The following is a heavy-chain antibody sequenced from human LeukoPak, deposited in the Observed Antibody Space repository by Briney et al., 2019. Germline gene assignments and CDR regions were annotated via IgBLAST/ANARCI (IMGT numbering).Heavy chain of an antibody. Sequence: ASVKVSCKASGYTFTSYGISWVRQAPGQGLEWMGWISAYNGNTNYAQKLQGRVTMTTDTSTSTAYMELRSLRSDDTAVYYCARVGISAAATSQFDYWGQGTLVTVSS. CDR2: ISAYNGNT. V-gene: IGHV1-18*01. CDR1: GYTFTSYG. D-gene: IGHD6-13*01. CDR3: ARVGISAAATSQFDY. J-gene: IGHJ4*02.